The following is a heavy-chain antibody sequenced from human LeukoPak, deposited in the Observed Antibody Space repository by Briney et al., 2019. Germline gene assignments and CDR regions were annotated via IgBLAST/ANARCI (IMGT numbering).Heavy chain of an antibody. J-gene: IGHJ4*02. D-gene: IGHD3-10*01. V-gene: IGHV4-34*01. CDR2: INHSGST. CDR1: GGSFSGYY. Sequence: PSETLSLTRAVYGGSFSGYYWSWIRQPPGKGLEWIGEINHSGSTNYNPSLKSRVTISVDTSKNQFSLKLSSVTAADTAVYYCARGRTRGASDFNYWGQGTLVTVSS. CDR3: ARGRTRGASDFNY.